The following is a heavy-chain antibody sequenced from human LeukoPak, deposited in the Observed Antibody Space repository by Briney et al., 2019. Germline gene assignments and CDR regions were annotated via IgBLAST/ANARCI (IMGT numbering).Heavy chain of an antibody. CDR2: INHSGST. V-gene: IGHV4-34*01. Sequence: GSLRLSCAASGFTFNYAWMSWIRQPPGKGLEWIGEINHSGSTNYNPSLKSRVTISVDTSKNQFSLKLSSVTAADTAVYYCARRLRQGRYGMDVWGQGTTVTVSS. D-gene: IGHD4-17*01. J-gene: IGHJ6*02. CDR3: ARRLRQGRYGMDV. CDR1: GFTFNYAW.